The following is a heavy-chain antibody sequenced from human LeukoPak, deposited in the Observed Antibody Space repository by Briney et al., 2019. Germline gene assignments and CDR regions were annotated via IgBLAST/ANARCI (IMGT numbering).Heavy chain of an antibody. J-gene: IGHJ4*02. CDR1: GFTFSSYS. V-gene: IGHV3-21*04. Sequence: TGGSLRLSCTASGFTFSSYSMNWVRQAPGKGLEWLSSISSGSTYVYYADSVKGRFTISRDNAKNSLYLQMNSLTAEDTAVYYCARDKLLEDVDTAMVDWGQGTLVTVSS. CDR2: ISSGSTYV. CDR3: ARDKLLEDVDTAMVD. D-gene: IGHD5-18*01.